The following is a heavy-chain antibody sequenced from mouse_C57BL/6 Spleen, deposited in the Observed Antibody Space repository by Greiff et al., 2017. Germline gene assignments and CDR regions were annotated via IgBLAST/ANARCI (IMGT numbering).Heavy chain of an antibody. CDR3: ARGPSWVDY. CDR2: ISYDGSN. CDR1: GYSITSGYY. Sequence: EVQLVESGPGLVKPSQSLSLTCSVTGYSITSGYYWNWIRQFPGNKLEWMGYISYDGSNNYNPSLKNRISITRDTSKNQFFLKLNSVTTEDTATYYCARGPSWVDYWGQGTTLTVSS. V-gene: IGHV3-6*01. J-gene: IGHJ2*01. D-gene: IGHD4-1*01.